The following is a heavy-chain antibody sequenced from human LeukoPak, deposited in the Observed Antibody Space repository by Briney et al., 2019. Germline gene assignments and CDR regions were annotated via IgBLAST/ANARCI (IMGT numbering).Heavy chain of an antibody. D-gene: IGHD5-12*01. V-gene: IGHV4-34*01. CDR1: GGSFSGYY. Sequence: SETLSLTCAVYGGSFSGYYWSWIRQPPGKGLEWVGEINHSGSTNYNPSLKSRVTISVDTSKNQFSLKLSSVTAADTAVYYCARDGGYGSFDYWGQGTLVTVSS. CDR2: INHSGST. CDR3: ARDGGYGSFDY. J-gene: IGHJ4*02.